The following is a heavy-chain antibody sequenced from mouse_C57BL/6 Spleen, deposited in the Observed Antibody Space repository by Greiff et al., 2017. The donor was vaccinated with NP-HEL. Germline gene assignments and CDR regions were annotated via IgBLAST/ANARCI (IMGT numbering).Heavy chain of an antibody. V-gene: IGHV2-2*01. CDR2: IWSGGST. Sequence: QVQLKESGPGLVQPSHCLSITCTVSGFSLTSYGVHWVRQSPGKGLEWLGVIWSGGSTDYNAAFISRLSISKDNSKSQVFFKMNSLQADDTAIYYCARNYGYDWYFDVWGTGTTVTVSS. J-gene: IGHJ1*03. CDR1: GFSLTSYG. D-gene: IGHD2-2*01. CDR3: ARNYGYDWYFDV.